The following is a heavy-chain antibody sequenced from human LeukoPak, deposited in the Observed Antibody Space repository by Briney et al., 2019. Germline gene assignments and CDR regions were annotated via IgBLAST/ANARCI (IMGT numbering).Heavy chain of an antibody. CDR1: GDPFNNDW. CDR2: VYPDASKT. D-gene: IGHD1-1*01. V-gene: IGHV5-51*01. CDR3: ARQMGGTTSVNWFDP. Sequence: PGESLQITCQGSGDPFNNDWIAWVRQMPGKGLEWMGIVYPDASKTKYNPSFQGQVTISADKSTTTAYLQWSSLRASDTAIYYCARQMGGTTSVNWFDPWGQGTLVTVSS. J-gene: IGHJ5*02.